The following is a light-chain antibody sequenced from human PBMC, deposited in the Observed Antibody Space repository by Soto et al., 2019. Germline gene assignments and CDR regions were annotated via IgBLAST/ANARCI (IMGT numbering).Light chain of an antibody. CDR1: QGISSY. J-gene: IGKJ1*01. Sequence: DIQLTQSPSFLSESVGDRVTITCRASQGISSYLAWYQQKPGKAHKLLIYAASTLQSGVPSRFSGSGSGTEFTLTISSLQPEDFATYYCQQLNSYPVTFGQGTKVEIK. CDR2: AAS. V-gene: IGKV1-9*01. CDR3: QQLNSYPVT.